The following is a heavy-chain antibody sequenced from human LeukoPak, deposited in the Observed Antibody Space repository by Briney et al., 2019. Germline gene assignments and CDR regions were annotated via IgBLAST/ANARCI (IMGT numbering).Heavy chain of an antibody. CDR3: LCGRDAFDI. CDR2: INHSGST. D-gene: IGHD2-15*01. J-gene: IGHJ3*02. Sequence: PSETLSLTCAVYGGSFSGYYWSWIRQPPGKGLEWIGEINHSGSTNYNPSLKSRVTISVDTSMNQFSLKLSSVTAADTAVYYCLCGRDAFDIWGQGTMVTVSS. V-gene: IGHV4-34*01. CDR1: GGSFSGYY.